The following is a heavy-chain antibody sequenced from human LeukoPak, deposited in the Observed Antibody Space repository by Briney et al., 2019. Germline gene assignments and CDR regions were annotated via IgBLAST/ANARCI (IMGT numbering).Heavy chain of an antibody. J-gene: IGHJ4*02. D-gene: IGHD5-12*01. CDR2: ISGSDGTT. Sequence: PGGSLRLSCAASGFTFSSYAMSWVRQAPGQGLEWVSAISGSDGTTYYADSVKDRFTISRDNSKNTLYLRMDSLRAEDTAIYYCAGYSGNLHFWGQGTLVTVSS. V-gene: IGHV3-23*01. CDR3: AGYSGNLHF. CDR1: GFTFSSYA.